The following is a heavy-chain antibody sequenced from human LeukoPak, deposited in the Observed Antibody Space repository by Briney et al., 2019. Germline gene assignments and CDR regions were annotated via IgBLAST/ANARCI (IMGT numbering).Heavy chain of an antibody. CDR3: ARPAPGIAAAPAAFDI. CDR1: GGSISSYY. J-gene: IGHJ3*02. V-gene: IGHV4-59*08. CDR2: IYYSGST. D-gene: IGHD6-13*01. Sequence: PSETLSLTCTVSGGSISSYYWSWIRQPPGKGLEWIGYIYYSGSTNYNPSLKSRVTISVDTSKNQFSLKLSSVTAADTAVYYCARPAPGIAAAPAAFDIWGQGTMVTVSS.